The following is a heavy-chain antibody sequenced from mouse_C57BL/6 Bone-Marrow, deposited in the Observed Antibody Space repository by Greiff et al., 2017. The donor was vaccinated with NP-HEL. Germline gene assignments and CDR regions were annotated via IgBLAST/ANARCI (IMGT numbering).Heavy chain of an antibody. Sequence: QVQLQQSGPGLVQPSQSLSITCTASGFSLTSYGVHWVRQSPGQGLEWLGVIWRGGSTDYNTAFMSRLSITKDNSKSQVFFKMNSLQADDTAIYYCAKNGYYGPYFDVGGTGTTVTVSS. D-gene: IGHD1-1*01. CDR2: IWRGGST. CDR3: AKNGYYGPYFDV. CDR1: GFSLTSYG. V-gene: IGHV2-5*01. J-gene: IGHJ1*03.